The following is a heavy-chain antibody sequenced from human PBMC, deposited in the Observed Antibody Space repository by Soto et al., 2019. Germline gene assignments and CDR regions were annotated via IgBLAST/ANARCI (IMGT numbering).Heavy chain of an antibody. CDR3: TRQYDY. Sequence: QLQLQESGPGLVKPSETLSLTCSVSGGSISRSGYHWGWIRQPPGKGLEWIGSISASGTTYYSSSLKSRVPISVDTSTNQLSLKLSSVTAADTAVYYCTRQYDYWGQGTLVTVSS. CDR2: ISASGTT. J-gene: IGHJ4*02. V-gene: IGHV4-39*01. CDR1: GGSISRSGYH.